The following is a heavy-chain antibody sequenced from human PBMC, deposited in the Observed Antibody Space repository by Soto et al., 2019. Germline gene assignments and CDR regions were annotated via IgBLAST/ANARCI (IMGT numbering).Heavy chain of an antibody. Sequence: EVQLEESGGGLVQPGRSLRLSCAASGFTFNNFAMHWVRQAPGKGLEWVSGISWNSFKIDYADSVKGRFTISRDNAKNSLYLQMNSLRAEDTAFYFCVKDMRETQWLFFDSWGQGALVIVSS. CDR3: VKDMRETQWLFFDS. V-gene: IGHV3-9*01. CDR1: GFTFNNFA. D-gene: IGHD6-19*01. CDR2: ISWNSFKI. J-gene: IGHJ4*02.